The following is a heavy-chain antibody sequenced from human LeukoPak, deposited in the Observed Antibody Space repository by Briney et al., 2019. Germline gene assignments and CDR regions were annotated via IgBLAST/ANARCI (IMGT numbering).Heavy chain of an antibody. V-gene: IGHV3-15*01. Sequence: GGSLRLSCAASGFIFSNAWMNWVRQAPGRGLEWVGRIKSKTEGGTTDYAAPVRGRFTISRDDSQNTVDLQISSLTAEDTAMYFCTTTYIVASTRKFADYWGQGTLVVVSS. CDR2: IKSKTEGGTT. D-gene: IGHD5-12*01. J-gene: IGHJ4*02. CDR3: TTTYIVASTRKFADY. CDR1: GFIFSNAW.